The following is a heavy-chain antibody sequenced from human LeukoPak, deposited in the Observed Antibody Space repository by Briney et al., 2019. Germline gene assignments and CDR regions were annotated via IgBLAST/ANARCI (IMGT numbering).Heavy chain of an antibody. D-gene: IGHD3-22*01. Sequence: GGYLRLSCAASGFTFSSYGMHWVRQAPGKGLEWVAVISYDGSNKYYADSVKGRFTISRDNSKNTLYLQMNSLRAEDTAVYYCAKVHYYDSYELDYWGQGTLVTVSS. CDR1: GFTFSSYG. J-gene: IGHJ4*02. CDR2: ISYDGSNK. CDR3: AKVHYYDSYELDY. V-gene: IGHV3-30*18.